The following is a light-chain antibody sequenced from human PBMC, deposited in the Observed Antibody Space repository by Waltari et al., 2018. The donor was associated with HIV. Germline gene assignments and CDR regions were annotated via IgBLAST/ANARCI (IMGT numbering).Light chain of an antibody. J-gene: IGKJ2*01. CDR1: QDIGNY. CDR2: DAV. V-gene: IGKV1-33*01. Sequence: DTQMTQSPSSLSASVGDRITITCQASQDIGNYLNWYQHKPGKAPKLLIYDAVNLEAGVPSRFRGSGSGTHFTFTISSLQTEDIATYYCQQCYDVVYTFAQGTKLDIK. CDR3: QQCYDVVYT.